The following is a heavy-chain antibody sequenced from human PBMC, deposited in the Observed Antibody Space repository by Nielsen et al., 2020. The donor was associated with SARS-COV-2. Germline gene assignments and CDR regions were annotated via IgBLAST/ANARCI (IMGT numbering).Heavy chain of an antibody. V-gene: IGHV3-30*18. CDR1: GFTFSTYG. CDR3: AKDWTAIVVVPSGGVDY. D-gene: IGHD2-15*01. CDR2: ISSDGSNK. J-gene: IGHJ4*02. Sequence: GESLKISCAASGFTFSTYGMHWVRQAPGKGLEWVAAISSDGSNKYYVDSVKGRFTISRDNSKNTLYLQMSSLREEDTAVYYCAKDWTAIVVVPSGGVDYWGQGTRVTVSS.